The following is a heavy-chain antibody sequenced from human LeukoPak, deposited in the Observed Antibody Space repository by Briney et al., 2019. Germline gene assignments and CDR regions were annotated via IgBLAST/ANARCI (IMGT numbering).Heavy chain of an antibody. J-gene: IGHJ4*02. CDR1: GGSISSYY. Sequence: KPAETLSLTCTVSGGSISSYYWSWIRQPPGKGLEWIGYIYYSGSTNYNPSLKSRVTISVDTSKNQFSLKLSSVTAADTAVYYCARGRVAAGTWFGYWGQGTLVTVSS. D-gene: IGHD6-13*01. CDR3: ARGRVAAGTWFGY. V-gene: IGHV4-59*01. CDR2: IYYSGST.